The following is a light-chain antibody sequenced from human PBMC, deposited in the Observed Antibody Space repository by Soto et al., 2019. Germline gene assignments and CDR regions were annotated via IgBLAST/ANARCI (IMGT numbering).Light chain of an antibody. Sequence: QSVLTQPASVSGSPGQSITISCTGTSSDVGAYYSVSWYQHHPGKAPKLIIYGVTNRPSGVSNRFSGSKSGNTASLTISGLQPEDEADYYCSSYTTSTTVVFGTGTKVTVL. CDR3: SSYTTSTTVV. V-gene: IGLV2-14*01. CDR2: GVT. CDR1: SSDVGAYYS. J-gene: IGLJ1*01.